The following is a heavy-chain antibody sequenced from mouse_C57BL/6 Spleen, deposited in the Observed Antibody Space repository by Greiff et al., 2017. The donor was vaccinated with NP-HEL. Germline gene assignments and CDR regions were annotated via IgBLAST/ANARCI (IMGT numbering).Heavy chain of an antibody. J-gene: IGHJ2*01. V-gene: IGHV5-17*01. CDR3: ASGGLLRFYYFDY. D-gene: IGHD1-1*01. CDR2: ISSGSSTI. Sequence: EVKVVESGGGLVKPGGSLKLSCAASGFTFSDYGMHWVRQAPEKGLEWVAYISSGSSTIYYADTVKGRFTISRDNAKNTLFLQMTSLRSEDTAMYYCASGGLLRFYYFDYWGQGTTLTVSS. CDR1: GFTFSDYG.